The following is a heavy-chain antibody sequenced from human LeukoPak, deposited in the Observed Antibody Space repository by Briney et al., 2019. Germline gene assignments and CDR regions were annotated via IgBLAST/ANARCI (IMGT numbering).Heavy chain of an antibody. J-gene: IGHJ4*02. CDR2: ISVHNGYT. V-gene: IGHV1-18*01. CDR1: GYIFTSYG. Sequence: ASVKVSCKTSGYIFTSYGISWVRQAPGKGLESMGWISVHNGYTRYAQKFQGRVTMTTDTSTSTAYMDLRSLRSDDTAVYYCARDMRHYRNYDSSGYYYNFEYWGQGTLVSVSS. CDR3: ARDMRHYRNYDSSGYYYNFEY. D-gene: IGHD3-22*01.